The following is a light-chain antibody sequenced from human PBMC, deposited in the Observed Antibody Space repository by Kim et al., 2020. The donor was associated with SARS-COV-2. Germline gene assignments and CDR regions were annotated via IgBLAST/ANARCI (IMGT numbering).Light chain of an antibody. V-gene: IGKV1-39*01. CDR1: QSISSY. CDR2: AAS. Sequence: AAVGDRVTITCRASQSISSYLNWYQQKPGKAPKLLIYAASSLQSGVPSRFSGSGSGTDFTLTISSLQPEDFATYYCQQSYSTPPYTFGQGTKLEI. J-gene: IGKJ2*01. CDR3: QQSYSTPPYT.